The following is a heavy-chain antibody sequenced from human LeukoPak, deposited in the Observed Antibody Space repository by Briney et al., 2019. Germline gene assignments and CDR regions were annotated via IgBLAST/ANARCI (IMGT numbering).Heavy chain of an antibody. CDR3: AKDRCSNGIGCYYYYMDV. D-gene: IGHD2-8*01. V-gene: IGHV3-48*01. CDR2: ISSSGSTI. J-gene: IGHJ6*03. Sequence: GGSLRLSCTASGFTFSSYSMNWVRQAPGKGLEWVSYISSSGSTIYYADSVKGRFRISRDSSKNILYLQMNSLRAEDTAVYYCAKDRCSNGIGCYYYYMDVWGKGTTVTISS. CDR1: GFTFSSYS.